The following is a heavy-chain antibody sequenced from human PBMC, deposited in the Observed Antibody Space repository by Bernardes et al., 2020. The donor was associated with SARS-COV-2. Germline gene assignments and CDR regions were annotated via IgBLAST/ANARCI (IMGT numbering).Heavy chain of an antibody. CDR2: MLYDWST. V-gene: IGHV4-39*01. Sequence: SETPSLTCAVAGVPVSIASYYWGGIRQPPGKGLQWYGHMLYDWSTFYSPSLQSRVTISVEMSKNQFSLKLGTVTAADTAVYYCTRGVEISGEVVLYYYGLDVWGQGATVTVSS. J-gene: IGHJ6*02. D-gene: IGHD3-3*01. CDR3: TRGVEISGEVVLYYYGLDV. CDR1: GVPVSIASYY.